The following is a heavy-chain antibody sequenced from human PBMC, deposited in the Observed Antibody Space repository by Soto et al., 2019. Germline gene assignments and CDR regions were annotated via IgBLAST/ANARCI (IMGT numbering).Heavy chain of an antibody. V-gene: IGHV4-30-2*01. CDR3: ARYYDSSGSLDY. J-gene: IGHJ4*02. D-gene: IGHD3-22*01. Sequence: SETLSLTCAVSGGSISSGGYSWSWIRQPPGKGLEWIGYIYHSGSTYYNPSLKSRVTISVDRSKNQFSLKLSSVTAADTAVYYCARYYDSSGSLDYWGQGTLVTVSS. CDR2: IYHSGST. CDR1: GGSISSGGYS.